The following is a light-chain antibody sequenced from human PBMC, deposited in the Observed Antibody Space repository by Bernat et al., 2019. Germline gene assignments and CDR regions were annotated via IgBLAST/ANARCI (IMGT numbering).Light chain of an antibody. V-gene: IGKV2-30*01. J-gene: IGKJ1*01. CDR3: MQGTHWPRT. CDR2: KVS. CDR1: QSLVYRDGNTY. Sequence: DVVMTQSPLSLPVTLGQPASISCRSSQSLVYRDGNTYLNWFQQRPGQPPRRLIYKVSVRDSGVPDRFSGSGSGTDFTLKISRVEAEDVGVYYCMQGTHWPRTFGQGTKVEIK.